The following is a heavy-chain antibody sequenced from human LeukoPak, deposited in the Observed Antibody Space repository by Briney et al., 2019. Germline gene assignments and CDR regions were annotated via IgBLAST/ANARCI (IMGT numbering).Heavy chain of an antibody. CDR1: GFTFSSCS. Sequence: GGSLRLSCAASGFTFSSCSMHWVRQAPGQGLEWMGWINPNSGGTNYAQKFQGRVTMTRDTSISTAYMELSRLRSDDTAVYYCARRYFYYYYMDVWGKGTTVTVSS. CDR2: INPNSGGT. CDR3: ARRYFYYYYMDV. V-gene: IGHV1-2*02. J-gene: IGHJ6*03.